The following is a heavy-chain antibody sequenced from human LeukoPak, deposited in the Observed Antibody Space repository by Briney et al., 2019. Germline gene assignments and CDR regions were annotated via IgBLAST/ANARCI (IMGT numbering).Heavy chain of an antibody. CDR2: IYASGRT. V-gene: IGHV3-53*01. CDR3: ARAGAHNYPSKSPGIYTNPLDH. D-gene: IGHD4-11*01. CDR1: GFSVSTYY. Sequence: GGSLRLSCEASGFSVSTYYMTWVRQAPGKGLEWISLIYASGRTEYADSAKGRFTVAWDNSRTTLFLHMNSLRVEDTAIYYCARAGAHNYPSKSPGIYTNPLDHWGQGTLVTVSS. J-gene: IGHJ5*02.